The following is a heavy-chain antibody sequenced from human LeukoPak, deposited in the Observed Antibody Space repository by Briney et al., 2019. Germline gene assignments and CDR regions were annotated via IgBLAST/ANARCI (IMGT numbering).Heavy chain of an antibody. Sequence: QTGGSLRLSCAVSEFSFSLYWMSWVRQAPGKGLEWVASIKQDGSDQYYVDSVKGRFTISRDNAENFLYLQMNSLRADDTAVYYCARTRYSSTWFLFDFWGQGDLVTVSS. V-gene: IGHV3-7*01. CDR1: EFSFSLYW. CDR2: IKQDGSDQ. D-gene: IGHD6-13*01. CDR3: ARTRYSSTWFLFDF. J-gene: IGHJ4*02.